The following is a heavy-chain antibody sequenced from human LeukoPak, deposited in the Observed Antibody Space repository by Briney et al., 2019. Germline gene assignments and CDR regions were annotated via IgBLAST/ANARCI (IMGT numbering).Heavy chain of an antibody. V-gene: IGHV3-48*03. D-gene: IGHD3-22*01. CDR1: GFTFSSYE. Sequence: PGGSLRLSCAASGFTFSSYEMNWVRQAPGKGLEWVSYISSSGSTRYYVDSVKGRFTISRDNAKNSLYLQMNSLRAEDTAVYYCAKALPYDSSPNWFDPWGQGTLVTVSS. CDR2: ISSSGSTR. CDR3: AKALPYDSSPNWFDP. J-gene: IGHJ5*02.